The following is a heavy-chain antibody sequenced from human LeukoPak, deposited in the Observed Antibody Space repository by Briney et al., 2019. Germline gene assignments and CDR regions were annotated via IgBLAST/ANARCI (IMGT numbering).Heavy chain of an antibody. D-gene: IGHD3-9*01. J-gene: IGHJ4*02. CDR1: GFTFSGYA. V-gene: IGHV3-30*18. CDR3: AKGQLRYFDPLDY. CDR2: ISYDGSNK. Sequence: PGRSLRLSCAASGFTFSGYAMHWVRQAPGKGLEWVAVISYDGSNKYYADSVKGRFTISRDNSKNTLYLQMNSQRAEDTAVYYCAKGQLRYFDPLDYWGQGTLVTVSS.